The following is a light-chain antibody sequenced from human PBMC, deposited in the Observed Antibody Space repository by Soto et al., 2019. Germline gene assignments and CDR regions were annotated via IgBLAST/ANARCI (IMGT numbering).Light chain of an antibody. CDR2: GAS. CDR1: QSVSSY. V-gene: IGKV3-20*01. CDR3: QQYSSPPRT. Sequence: EIVLTQSPGSLSLSPGERATLSCRASQSVSSYLAWYQQKPGQAPRLLIYGASSRATGFPDRFSGSGSGTVFSLIISRLEPEDSAVYYCQQYSSPPRTFCQGTKVEIK. J-gene: IGKJ1*01.